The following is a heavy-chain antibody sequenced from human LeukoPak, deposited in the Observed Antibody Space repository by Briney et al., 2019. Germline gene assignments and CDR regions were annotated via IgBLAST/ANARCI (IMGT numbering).Heavy chain of an antibody. Sequence: GGSLRLSCTASGFSFSGHWMNWARQAPGKGLEWVASINHNGNVNYYVDSVKGRFTISRDNAKNSLYLQMSNLRAEDTAVYFCARGGGLDVWGQGATVTVSS. CDR1: GFSFSGHW. J-gene: IGHJ6*02. D-gene: IGHD3-16*01. CDR3: ARGGGLDV. V-gene: IGHV3-7*03. CDR2: INHNGNVN.